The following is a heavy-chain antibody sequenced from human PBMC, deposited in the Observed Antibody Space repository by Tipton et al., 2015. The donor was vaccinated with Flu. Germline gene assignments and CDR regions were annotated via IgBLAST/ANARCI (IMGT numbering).Heavy chain of an antibody. Sequence: TLSLTCAVYGGSFSGYYWNWIRQPPGKGLEWIGEINHSGSTNYNPSLKSRVTISVDTSKNQFSLKLSSVTAADTAVYYCARGDSSSWYTLDFDYWGQGTLVTVSS. CDR3: ARGDSSSWYTLDFDY. D-gene: IGHD6-13*01. J-gene: IGHJ4*02. CDR2: INHSGST. CDR1: GGSFSGYY. V-gene: IGHV4-34*01.